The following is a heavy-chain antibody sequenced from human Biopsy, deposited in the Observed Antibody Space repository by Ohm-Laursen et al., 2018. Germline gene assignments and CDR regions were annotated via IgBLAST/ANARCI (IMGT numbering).Heavy chain of an antibody. V-gene: IGHV4-59*01. CDR1: GGSISSDY. J-gene: IGHJ6*02. D-gene: IGHD2/OR15-2a*01. CDR3: ARATNSTDWPYYYFYGMDV. Sequence: TLSLTCTVSGGSISSDYWSWIRQTPGKGLEWIGYIYYSGSTNYNPSLKSRVTISVDTSKNQFSLRLNSVTAADTAVYYCARATNSTDWPYYYFYGMDVWGQGTTVTVSS. CDR2: IYYSGST.